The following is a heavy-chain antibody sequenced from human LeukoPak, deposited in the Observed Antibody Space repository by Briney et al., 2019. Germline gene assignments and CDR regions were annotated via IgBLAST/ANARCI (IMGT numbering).Heavy chain of an antibody. J-gene: IGHJ4*02. CDR2: ISGSGGST. Sequence: GGSLRLSCAASGFTFSSYSMNWVRQAPGKGLEWVSAISGSGGSTYYADSVKGRFTISRDNSKNTLYLQMNSLRAEDTAVYYCAKDRRGYSYGYDFDYWGQGTLVTVSS. D-gene: IGHD5-18*01. V-gene: IGHV3-23*01. CDR3: AKDRRGYSYGYDFDY. CDR1: GFTFSSYS.